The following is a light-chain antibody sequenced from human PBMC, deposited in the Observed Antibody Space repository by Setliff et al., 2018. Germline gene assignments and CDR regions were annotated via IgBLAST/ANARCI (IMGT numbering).Light chain of an antibody. Sequence: QSALTQPASVSGSPGQSITISCTGTSNDVGGYDNVSWYQQYPGKAPKLIIYEVSKRPSGGSDRFSGSKSGNTASLTISGLQAEDEADYYCNSYTRRGTYVFGIGTKVTVL. CDR3: NSYTRRGTYV. CDR1: SNDVGGYDN. CDR2: EVS. J-gene: IGLJ1*01. V-gene: IGLV2-14*01.